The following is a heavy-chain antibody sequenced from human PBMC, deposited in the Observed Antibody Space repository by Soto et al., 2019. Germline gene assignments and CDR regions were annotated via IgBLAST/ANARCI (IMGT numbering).Heavy chain of an antibody. CDR2: ICQSGTT. CDR3: PKKVPGALLRYYFSALAV. CDR1: GASISSDNR. D-gene: IGHD4-17*01. J-gene: IGHJ6*02. V-gene: IGHV4-4*02. Sequence: QVQLQESGPGLVKPSGTLSLTCAVSGASISSDNRWTWVRQPPGEGLEWFGEICQSGTTKYNPSPAPRVTISLDKSKNQFSLRLTSMTAADAAVYYCPKKVPGALLRYYFSALAVWSQGTMVTVSS.